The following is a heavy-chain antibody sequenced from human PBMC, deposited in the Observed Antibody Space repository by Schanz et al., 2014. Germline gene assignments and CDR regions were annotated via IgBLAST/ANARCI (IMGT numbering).Heavy chain of an antibody. D-gene: IGHD3-3*01. CDR2: ISAYNGNT. CDR1: GYTFTSYG. V-gene: IGHV1-18*01. CDR3: ARDRRFFDRDDLYYFDS. Sequence: QVQLVQSGAEVKKPGASVKVSCKASGYTFTSYGISWVRQAPGQGLEWMGWISAYNGNTKYPQKCQGRVTMTTDTSTSTAYMALTDLRSDDTAVYYCARDRRFFDRDDLYYFDSWGQGTLVTVSS. J-gene: IGHJ4*02.